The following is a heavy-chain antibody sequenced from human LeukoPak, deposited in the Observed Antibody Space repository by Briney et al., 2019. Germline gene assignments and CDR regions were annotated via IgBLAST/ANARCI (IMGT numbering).Heavy chain of an antibody. D-gene: IGHD3-22*01. CDR3: ASKGDSRESDY. V-gene: IGHV4-61*10. CDR2: INHSGST. Sequence: SETLSLTCTVSGNSISSGDYYWSWIRQPAGKGLEWIGEINHSGSTNYNPSLKSRVTISVDTSKNQFSLKLSSVTAADTAVYYCASKGDSRESDYWGQGTLVTVSS. J-gene: IGHJ4*02. CDR1: GNSISSGDYY.